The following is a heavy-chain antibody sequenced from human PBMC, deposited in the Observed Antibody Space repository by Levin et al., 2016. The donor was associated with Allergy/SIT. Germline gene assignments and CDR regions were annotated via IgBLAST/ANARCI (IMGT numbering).Heavy chain of an antibody. CDR1: GYTFTDYY. Sequence: ASVKVSCKASGYTFTDYYLHWVRQAPGQGLEWMGWINPNSGGTNYAQNFQGRVTMTRDTSISTVYMELSRLRPDDTAVYYCARPGAEDTLPYFDYWGQGTQVTVSS. CDR3: ARPGAEDTLPYFDY. CDR2: INPNSGGT. J-gene: IGHJ4*02. D-gene: IGHD7-27*01. V-gene: IGHV1-2*02.